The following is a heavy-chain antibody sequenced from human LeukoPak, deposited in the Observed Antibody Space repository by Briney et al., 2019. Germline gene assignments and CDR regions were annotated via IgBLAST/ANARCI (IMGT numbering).Heavy chain of an antibody. CDR2: INPNSGGT. J-gene: IGHJ4*02. Sequence: ASVTVSFKASGYTFTVYYMHWVGQAPGQGLEWMGWINPNSGGTNYAQKFQGRVTMTRDTSISTAYMELSRLRSDDTAVYYCARGGFLEWLLVGDYWGQGTLVTVSS. CDR3: ARGGFLEWLLVGDY. V-gene: IGHV1-2*02. D-gene: IGHD3-3*01. CDR1: GYTFTVYY.